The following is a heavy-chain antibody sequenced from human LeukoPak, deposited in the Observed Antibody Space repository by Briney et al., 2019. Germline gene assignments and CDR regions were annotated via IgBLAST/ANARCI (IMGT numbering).Heavy chain of an antibody. V-gene: IGHV3-33*01. J-gene: IGHJ4*02. D-gene: IGHD4-17*01. CDR1: GFTFSSYG. CDR2: IWYDGSNK. CDR3: ARDERYGAVYYFDY. Sequence: GRSLRLSCAASGFTFSSYGMHWVRQAPGKGLEWVAVIWYDGSNKYYADSVKGRFTISRDNSKNTLYLQRNSLRAEDTAVYYCARDERYGAVYYFDYWGQGTLVTVSS.